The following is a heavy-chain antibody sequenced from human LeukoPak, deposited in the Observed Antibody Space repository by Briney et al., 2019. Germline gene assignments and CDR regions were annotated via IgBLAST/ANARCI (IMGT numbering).Heavy chain of an antibody. D-gene: IGHD2-21*01. CDR3: VKEDYRGDSAFYI. V-gene: IGHV3-64D*06. CDR2: ISSNGGST. J-gene: IGHJ3*02. CDR1: GFTFSSYA. Sequence: PGGSLRLSCSASGFTFSSYAIHWVRQAPGKGLEYVSAISSNGGSTYYADSVKGRFTISRDNSKSTLYLQMSSLRAEDTAVYYCVKEDYRGDSAFYIWGQGTMVTVSS.